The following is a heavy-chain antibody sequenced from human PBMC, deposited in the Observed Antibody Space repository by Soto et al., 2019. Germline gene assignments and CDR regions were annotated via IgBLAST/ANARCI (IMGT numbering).Heavy chain of an antibody. V-gene: IGHV3-33*01. CDR3: ARAEPYYDFWSGYGMDV. CDR1: GFTFTSYG. Sequence: GGSLRLSCAASGFTFTSYGMHWVRQAPGKGLEWVAVIWYDGSNKYYADSVKGRFTISRDNSKNTLYLQMNSLRAEDTAVYYCARAEPYYDFWSGYGMDVWGQGTTVTVSS. CDR2: IWYDGSNK. D-gene: IGHD3-3*01. J-gene: IGHJ6*02.